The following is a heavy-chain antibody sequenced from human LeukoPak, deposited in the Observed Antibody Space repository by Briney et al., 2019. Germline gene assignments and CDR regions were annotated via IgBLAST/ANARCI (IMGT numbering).Heavy chain of an antibody. CDR1: DYPISSGYV. CDR2: ISHSGST. Sequence: PSETLSLTCSVRDYPISSGYVWGWIRYPPGKGLEWFATISHSGSTYFNPSLKSRVIVSIDASKNQFSLNLTSVTAADTAVYFCAREHCAGGYCYFLDYWGQGTLVTVSS. D-gene: IGHD2/OR15-2a*01. J-gene: IGHJ4*02. V-gene: IGHV4-38-2*02. CDR3: AREHCAGGYCYFLDY.